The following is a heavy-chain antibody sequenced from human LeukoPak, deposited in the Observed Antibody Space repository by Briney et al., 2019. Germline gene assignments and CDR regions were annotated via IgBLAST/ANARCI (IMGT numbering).Heavy chain of an antibody. Sequence: GGSLRLSCAASGFTVSSNYMSWVRQAPGKGLEWGSVIYSGGSTYYADSVKGIFTISRDNSKNTLYLQMNSLRAEDTAVYYCATEGFGELFPFDYWGQGTLVTVSS. CDR2: IYSGGST. CDR1: GFTVSSNY. J-gene: IGHJ4*02. CDR3: ATEGFGELFPFDY. V-gene: IGHV3-66*01. D-gene: IGHD3-10*01.